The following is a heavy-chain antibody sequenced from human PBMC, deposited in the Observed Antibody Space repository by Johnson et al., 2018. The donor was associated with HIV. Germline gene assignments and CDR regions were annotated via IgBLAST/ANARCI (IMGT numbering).Heavy chain of an antibody. CDR2: IKQDGSEK. V-gene: IGHV3-7*05. Sequence: VQLVESGGGLVQPGGSLRLSCAASGFTFSSYWMSWVRQAPGKGLEWVANIKQDGSEKYYVDSVKGRFTISRDNAKNSLYLQMNSLRAEDTAVYYCASEGIAAEPKWDAFDIWGQGTMVTVSS. J-gene: IGHJ3*02. D-gene: IGHD6-13*01. CDR3: ASEGIAAEPKWDAFDI. CDR1: GFTFSSYW.